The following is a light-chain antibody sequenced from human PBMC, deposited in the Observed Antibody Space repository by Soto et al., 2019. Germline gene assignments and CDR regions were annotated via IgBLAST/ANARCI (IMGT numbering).Light chain of an antibody. CDR1: QSISSW. CDR2: DAS. V-gene: IGKV1-5*01. J-gene: IGKJ1*01. CDR3: QQYNNYWT. Sequence: DIQMTQSPSTLSASVGDRVTITCRASQSISSWLAWYQQKPGKAPKLLIYDASSLESGVPSRFSGSGSGTEFTLTISSPQPDDFATYYCQQYNNYWTFGQGTKVEIK.